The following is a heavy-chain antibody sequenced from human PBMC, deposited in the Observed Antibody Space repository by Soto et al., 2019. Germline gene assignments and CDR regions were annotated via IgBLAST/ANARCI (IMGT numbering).Heavy chain of an antibody. D-gene: IGHD6-13*01. CDR1: GGSISSSNW. J-gene: IGHJ6*02. V-gene: IGHV4-4*02. CDR3: ARGSSSSPHITYGMDV. Sequence: SETLSLTCAVSGGSISSSNWWSWVRQPPGKGLEWIGEIYHSGSTNYNPSLKSRVTISVDKSKNQFSLKLSSVTAADTAVYYCARGSSSSPHITYGMDVWGQGTTVTVS. CDR2: IYHSGST.